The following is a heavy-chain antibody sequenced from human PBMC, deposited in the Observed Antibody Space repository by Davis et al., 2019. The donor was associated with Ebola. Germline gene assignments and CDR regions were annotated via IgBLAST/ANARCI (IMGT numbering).Heavy chain of an antibody. V-gene: IGHV3-48*02. Sequence: GVLKISCAASGFTFSGHTMNWVRQAPGKGLEWVSYINSNSGSTYYTDSVKGRFTISRDNAKNSLFLQMNGLRDEDTAVYYCARGAGTGYYDAWGPGTLVTVSS. CDR1: GFTFSGHT. CDR3: ARGAGTGYYDA. D-gene: IGHD1-1*01. CDR2: INSNSGST. J-gene: IGHJ4*02.